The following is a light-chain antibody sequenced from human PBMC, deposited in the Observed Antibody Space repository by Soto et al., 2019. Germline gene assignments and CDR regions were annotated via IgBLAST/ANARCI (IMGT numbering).Light chain of an antibody. J-gene: IGLJ2*01. CDR1: SSDVGGYNY. CDR3: SSYTIRSTL. CDR2: EVS. V-gene: IGLV2-14*01. Sequence: QSVLTQPASVSGSPGQSITISCTGTSSDVGGYNYVSWYQQHPGKAPKLMIYEVSNRPSGVSNRFSGSKSGNTASLTIYGLQADDEADYYCSSYTIRSTLFGGGTKLTVL.